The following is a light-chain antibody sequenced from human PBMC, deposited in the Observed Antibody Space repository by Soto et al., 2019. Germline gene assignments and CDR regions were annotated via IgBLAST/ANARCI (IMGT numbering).Light chain of an antibody. CDR3: CSYSRSSTVL. Sequence: QSALTQPASVSGSPGQSITISCTGTSSDVGYYNLVSWYQQYPGKAPKLMIYEATKRPSGVSNRFSGSKSGSPASLTISGLQAEDEADYYCCSYSRSSTVLFGGGTKLTVL. J-gene: IGLJ3*02. V-gene: IGLV2-23*01. CDR2: EAT. CDR1: SSDVGYYNL.